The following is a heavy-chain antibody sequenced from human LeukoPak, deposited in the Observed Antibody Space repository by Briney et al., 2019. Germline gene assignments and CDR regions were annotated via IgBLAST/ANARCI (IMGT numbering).Heavy chain of an antibody. CDR2: ISSSGSTI. V-gene: IGHV3-11*04. J-gene: IGHJ3*02. D-gene: IGHD1-26*01. Sequence: GGSLRLSCAASGFTFSDYYMSWIRRAPGKGLEWVSYISSSGSTIYYADSVKGRFTISRDNAKNSLYLQMNSLRAEDTAVYYCARDRRGVREAFDIWGQGTMVTVSS. CDR3: ARDRRGVREAFDI. CDR1: GFTFSDYY.